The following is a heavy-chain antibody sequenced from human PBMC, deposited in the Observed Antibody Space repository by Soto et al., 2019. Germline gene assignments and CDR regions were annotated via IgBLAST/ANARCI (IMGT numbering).Heavy chain of an antibody. CDR3: ARDMGSAMTTRIFDH. CDR1: GGSVDSGHHY. V-gene: IGHV4-30-4*01. D-gene: IGHD4-17*01. J-gene: IGHJ4*02. Sequence: QVLVQESGPGLVKPSQTLTLSCTVSGGSVDSGHHYWNWIRQPPGKGLEWIGYIYYGESNYYNPSLKGRATLSVDTSQSRFSLRLTSVTAADTAVYYCARDMGSAMTTRIFDHWGQGTLVTVSS. CDR2: IYYGESN.